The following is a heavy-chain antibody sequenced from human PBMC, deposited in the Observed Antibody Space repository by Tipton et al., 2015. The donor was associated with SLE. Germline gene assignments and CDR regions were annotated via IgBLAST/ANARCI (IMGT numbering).Heavy chain of an antibody. Sequence: GLVKPSGTLYLTCAVSGASISSPYWWTWVRQSPGKGLEWIGDISQSESPNYNPSLKSRITITVDKFRNEFSLRMNSVTAADTAVFYCATVRAGCSRNSCYIGSWGQGVLVTVSS. D-gene: IGHD2-15*01. J-gene: IGHJ5*02. CDR1: GASISSPYW. CDR2: ISQSESP. CDR3: ATVRAGCSRNSCYIGS. V-gene: IGHV4-4*02.